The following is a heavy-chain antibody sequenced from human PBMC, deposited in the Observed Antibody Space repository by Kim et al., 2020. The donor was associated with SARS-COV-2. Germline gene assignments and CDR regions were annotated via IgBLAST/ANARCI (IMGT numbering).Heavy chain of an antibody. Sequence: SETLSLTCTVSGGSISSYYWSWIRQPPGKGLEWIGYIYYSGSTNYNPSLKSRVTISVDTSKNQFSLKLSSVTAADTAVYYCARYGLGYGSGSYYPSFDYWGQGTLVTVSS. CDR2: IYYSGST. CDR3: ARYGLGYGSGSYYPSFDY. V-gene: IGHV4-59*13. J-gene: IGHJ4*02. CDR1: GGSISSYY. D-gene: IGHD3-10*01.